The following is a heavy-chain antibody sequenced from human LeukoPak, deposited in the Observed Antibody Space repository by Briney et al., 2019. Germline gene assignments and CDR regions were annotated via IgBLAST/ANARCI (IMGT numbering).Heavy chain of an antibody. D-gene: IGHD6-19*01. V-gene: IGHV3-21*01. CDR2: ISSSSSYI. Sequence: GGSLRLSCAASGFTFSSYSMNWVRQAPGKGLEGVSSISSSSSYIYYADSVKGRFTISRDNAKNSLYLQMNSLRAEDTAVYYCARDGIIAVAGTAIDYWGQGTLVTVSS. J-gene: IGHJ4*02. CDR1: GFTFSSYS. CDR3: ARDGIIAVAGTAIDY.